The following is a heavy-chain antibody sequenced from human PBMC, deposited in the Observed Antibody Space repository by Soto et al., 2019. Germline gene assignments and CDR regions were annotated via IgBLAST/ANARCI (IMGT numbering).Heavy chain of an antibody. D-gene: IGHD4-17*01. V-gene: IGHV1-18*01. J-gene: IGHJ2*01. Sequence: ASVKVSCKGSGYNFNRYGISWVRQAPGQGLEWMGWISPYNGDTNSAPKLQGRVTLTTDTSTSTAYMELRSLRSDDTAVYYCTRDDRQVDYGSNWYFDLWGRGTLVTVSS. CDR1: GYNFNRYG. CDR3: TRDDRQVDYGSNWYFDL. CDR2: ISPYNGDT.